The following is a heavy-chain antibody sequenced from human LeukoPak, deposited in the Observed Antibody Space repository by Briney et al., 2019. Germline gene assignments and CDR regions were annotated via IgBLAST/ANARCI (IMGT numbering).Heavy chain of an antibody. V-gene: IGHV3-23*01. CDR3: AKRTVYGGNAFDY. CDR1: GSTFSSYA. J-gene: IGHJ4*02. D-gene: IGHD4-23*01. Sequence: GGSLRLSCAASGSTFSSYAMSWVRQAPGKGLEWVSAISGSGGSTYYADSVKGRFTISRDNSKNTLYLQMNSLRAEDTAVYYCAKRTVYGGNAFDYWGQGTLVTVSS. CDR2: ISGSGGST.